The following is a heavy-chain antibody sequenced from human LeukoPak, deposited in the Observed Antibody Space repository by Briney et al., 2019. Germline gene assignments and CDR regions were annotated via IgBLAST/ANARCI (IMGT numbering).Heavy chain of an antibody. V-gene: IGHV3-53*01. J-gene: IGHJ4*02. CDR2: IYSGGST. Sequence: PGGSLRLSCAASGFTVSSNYMSWVRQAPGKGLEWVSVIYSGGSTYYADSVKGRFTISRDNSKNTLYLQMNSLRAEDTAVYYCATVGYYDILTGYYSLIDYWGQGTLVTVSS. CDR3: ATVGYYDILTGYYSLIDY. CDR1: GFTVSSNY. D-gene: IGHD3-9*01.